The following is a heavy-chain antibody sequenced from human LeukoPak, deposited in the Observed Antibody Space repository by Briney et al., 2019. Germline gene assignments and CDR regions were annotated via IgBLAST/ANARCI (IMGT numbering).Heavy chain of an antibody. CDR1: GGSISSYY. D-gene: IGHD3-22*01. J-gene: IGHJ3*02. CDR3: ASHRSYSSGYFEAFDM. Sequence: PSETLSLTCTVSGGSISSYYWSWIRQPPGKGLEWIGYIYYSGSTNYNPSLKSRVTISVDTSKNQFSLKLSSVTAEDTAVYYCASHRSYSSGYFEAFDMWGQGTMVTVSS. CDR2: IYYSGST. V-gene: IGHV4-59*01.